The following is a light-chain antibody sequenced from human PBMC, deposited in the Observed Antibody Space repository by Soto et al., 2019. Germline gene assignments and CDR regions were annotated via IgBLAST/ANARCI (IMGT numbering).Light chain of an antibody. CDR3: QQYRT. CDR2: GAS. V-gene: IGKV3-20*01. J-gene: IGKJ1*01. Sequence: ELVLTQSPANLSLSPGGGATVSCRASQSVSSYLAWYQQKPGQAPRLLIYGASSRATGIPDRFSGSGSGTDFTLTISILEPEDFAVYYCQQYRTFGQGTKVDIK. CDR1: QSVSSY.